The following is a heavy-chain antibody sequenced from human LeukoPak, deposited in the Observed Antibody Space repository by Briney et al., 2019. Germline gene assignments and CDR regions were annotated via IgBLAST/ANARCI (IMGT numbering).Heavy chain of an antibody. V-gene: IGHV4-59*08. CDR3: ARQADYGDPFDY. J-gene: IGHJ4*02. Sequence: SETLSLTCTVSGGSISSYYWSWIRQPPGKGLEWIGYISYSGSTNYNSSLKSRVFISVDTSKNQFSLRLSSVTAADTAVYYCARQADYGDPFDYWGQGTLITVSS. CDR1: GGSISSYY. D-gene: IGHD4-17*01. CDR2: ISYSGST.